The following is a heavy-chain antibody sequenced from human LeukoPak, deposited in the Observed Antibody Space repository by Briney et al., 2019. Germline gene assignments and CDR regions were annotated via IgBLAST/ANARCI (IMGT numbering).Heavy chain of an antibody. D-gene: IGHD4-23*01. J-gene: IGHJ5*01. CDR1: GGSISNFY. V-gene: IGHV4-59*01. CDR3: ARNHGGWFDS. CDR2: ISYSGTT. Sequence: PSETLSPTCTVSGGSISNFYWTWIRQSPGKGLEWIGYISYSGTTKYSPSLKSRLTISLDTSKNQFSLKLNSVTAADTAVYYCARNHGGWFDSWGQGTLVTVSS.